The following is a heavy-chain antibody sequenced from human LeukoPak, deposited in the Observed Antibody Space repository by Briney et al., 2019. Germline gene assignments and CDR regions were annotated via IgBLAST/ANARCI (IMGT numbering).Heavy chain of an antibody. CDR1: GFTFSSYG. CDR2: IWYDGSNK. V-gene: IGHV3-33*08. J-gene: IGHJ4*02. Sequence: GGSLRLSCAASGFTFSSYGMHWVRQAPGKGLEWVAVIWYDGSNKYYADSVKGRFTISRDDSKNTLYLQTNGLRAEDTAVYYCARDLGSTNYYFDYWGQGTLVTVSS. D-gene: IGHD3-16*01. CDR3: ARDLGSTNYYFDY.